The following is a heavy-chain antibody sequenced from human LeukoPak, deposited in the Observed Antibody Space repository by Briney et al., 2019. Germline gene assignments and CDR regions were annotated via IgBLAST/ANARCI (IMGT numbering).Heavy chain of an antibody. J-gene: IGHJ3*02. Sequence: TGGSLRLSCAASGFTFSSYDLHWVRQAPGKGLEWVALISYDGTNKYYADSVKGRFTLSRDNSKDTVILQMNSLRPEDTAIYYCVRERVTGTGIVSAFTIWGQGTLVTVSS. V-gene: IGHV3-30-3*01. CDR3: VRERVTGTGIVSAFTI. CDR1: GFTFSSYD. D-gene: IGHD2-21*02. CDR2: ISYDGTNK.